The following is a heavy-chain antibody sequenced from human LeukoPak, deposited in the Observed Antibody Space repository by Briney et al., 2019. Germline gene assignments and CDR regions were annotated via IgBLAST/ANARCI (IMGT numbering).Heavy chain of an antibody. Sequence: PSETLSLTCAVYGGSFSGYYWSWIRQPPGKGLEWIGEINHSGSTNYNPSLKSRVTISVDTSKNQFSLKLSSVTAADTAVYYCARGTRALRVRFDYWGQGTLVTVSS. V-gene: IGHV4-34*01. D-gene: IGHD5-12*01. CDR2: INHSGST. J-gene: IGHJ4*02. CDR1: GGSFSGYY. CDR3: ARGTRALRVRFDY.